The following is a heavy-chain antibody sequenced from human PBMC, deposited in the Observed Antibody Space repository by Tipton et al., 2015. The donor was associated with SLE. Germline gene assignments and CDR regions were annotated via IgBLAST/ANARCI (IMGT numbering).Heavy chain of an antibody. Sequence: TLSLTCTVSGASISSGGYYWSWIRQHPGEGLEWIGYIYNSGSAHYNASLKSRLTISVDTSKNQFSLKMSSVTAADTAVYYCARDTLGGLDYWGQGTLVTVSS. J-gene: IGHJ4*02. CDR1: GASISSGGYY. D-gene: IGHD7-27*01. CDR2: IYNSGSA. V-gene: IGHV4-31*03. CDR3: ARDTLGGLDY.